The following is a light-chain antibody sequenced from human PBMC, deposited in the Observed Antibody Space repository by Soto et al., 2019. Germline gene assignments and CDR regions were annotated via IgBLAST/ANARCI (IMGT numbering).Light chain of an antibody. Sequence: EIVLTQSPGTLPLSPGERAALSCRASQFVYGRQLPWYQHKPGQAPRLLMYGVSSRATGIPDRFTGGGSGADFTLTISRLEPEDFAVYYCQVYGPSPPITFGQGTRLEI. J-gene: IGKJ5*01. CDR1: QFVYGRQ. CDR3: QVYGPSPPIT. CDR2: GVS. V-gene: IGKV3-20*01.